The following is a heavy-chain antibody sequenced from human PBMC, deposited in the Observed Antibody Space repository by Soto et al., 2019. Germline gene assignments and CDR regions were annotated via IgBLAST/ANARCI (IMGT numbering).Heavy chain of an antibody. CDR2: INPSGGST. CDR1: GYTFTSYY. D-gene: IGHD5-12*01. CDR3: ASEPVEMATIGCCYYYGMDV. Sequence: GASVKVSCKASGYTFTSYYMHWVRQAPGQGLEWMGIINPSGGSTSYAQKFQGRVTMTRDTSTSTVYMELSSLRSEDTAVYYCASEPVEMATIGCCYYYGMDVWGQGTTVTVSS. V-gene: IGHV1-46*01. J-gene: IGHJ6*02.